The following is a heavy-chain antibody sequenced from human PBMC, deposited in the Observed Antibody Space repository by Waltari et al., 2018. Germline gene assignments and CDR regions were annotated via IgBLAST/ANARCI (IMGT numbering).Heavy chain of an antibody. D-gene: IGHD3-10*01. CDR1: NFYISNGNY. Sequence: QVQLQESGPGLVKPSETLSLTCAVSNFYISNGNYWGWIRQPPGKGLEWIGSMYYRGTTYYNPSLKGRVTISVDTSKNNLFLNLNSVTAADTAVYYCARDVEGDGVLYGSPRRFDYWGQGILVTVSS. V-gene: IGHV4-38-2*02. J-gene: IGHJ4*02. CDR3: ARDVEGDGVLYGSPRRFDY. CDR2: MYYRGTT.